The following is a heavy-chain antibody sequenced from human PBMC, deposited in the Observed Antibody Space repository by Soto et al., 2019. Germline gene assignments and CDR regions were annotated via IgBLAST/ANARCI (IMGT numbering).Heavy chain of an antibody. D-gene: IGHD1-7*01. V-gene: IGHV3-66*01. J-gene: IGHJ3*01. CDR1: GVTVSSLY. Sequence: GGSLRLSWAASGVTVSSLYMSWIRQAQGKGLEWVSVIYSGGSTYYADSVKGRFTISRDNSKNTLYLQMNSLRDEDTALYYCAKIRTIGTGDAFDLWGQGTMVTVSS. CDR2: IYSGGST. CDR3: AKIRTIGTGDAFDL.